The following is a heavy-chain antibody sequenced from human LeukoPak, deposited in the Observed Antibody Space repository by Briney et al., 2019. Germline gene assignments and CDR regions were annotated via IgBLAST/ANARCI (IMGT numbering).Heavy chain of an antibody. Sequence: GSLRPSCAASGLTFSDYYMSWIRQAPGKGLEWIGSIYDSGSTYYNPSLKSRVTISVDTSKNQFSLKLNSVTAADTAVYYCARHYGPWGQGTLVTVSS. CDR3: ARHYGP. J-gene: IGHJ5*02. CDR2: IYDSGST. CDR1: GLTFSDYY. V-gene: IGHV4-39*01. D-gene: IGHD3-10*01.